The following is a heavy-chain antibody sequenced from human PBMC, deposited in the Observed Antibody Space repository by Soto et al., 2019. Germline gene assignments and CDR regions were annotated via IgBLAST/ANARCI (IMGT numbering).Heavy chain of an antibody. CDR1: GGTFSSYA. J-gene: IGHJ3*02. D-gene: IGHD3-22*01. V-gene: IGHV1-69*13. CDR3: ARANFDYYDSSCSPLAAFDI. Sequence: GASVKVSCKASGGTFSSYAISWVRQAPGQGLEWMGGIIPIFGTANYAQKFQGRVTITADESTSTAYMELSSLRSEDTAVYYCARANFDYYDSSCSPLAAFDIWGQGTMVTVSS. CDR2: IIPIFGTA.